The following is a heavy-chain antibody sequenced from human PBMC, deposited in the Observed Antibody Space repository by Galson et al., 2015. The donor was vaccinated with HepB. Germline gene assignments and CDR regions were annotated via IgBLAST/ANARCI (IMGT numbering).Heavy chain of an antibody. Sequence: SLRLSCAASGFTFSSYAMSWVRQAPGKGLEWVSAISGSGGSTYYADSVKGRFTISRDNSKNTLYLQINSLRAEDTAVYYCAKESLIVVVITERARGQGTLVTVSS. D-gene: IGHD3-22*01. J-gene: IGHJ4*02. CDR3: AKESLIVVVITERA. CDR2: ISGSGGST. V-gene: IGHV3-23*01. CDR1: GFTFSSYA.